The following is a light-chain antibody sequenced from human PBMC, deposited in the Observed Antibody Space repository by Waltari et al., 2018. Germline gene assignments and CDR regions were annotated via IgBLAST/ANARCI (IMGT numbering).Light chain of an antibody. CDR3: QQYDNLPPLT. J-gene: IGKJ4*01. V-gene: IGKV1-33*01. CDR2: DAS. Sequence: SVGDRVTITCQASQDISNYLNWYQQKPGKAPKLLIYDASNLETGVPSRFSGSGSGTDFTFTISSLQPEDIATYYCQQYDNLPPLTFGGGTKVEIK. CDR1: QDISNY.